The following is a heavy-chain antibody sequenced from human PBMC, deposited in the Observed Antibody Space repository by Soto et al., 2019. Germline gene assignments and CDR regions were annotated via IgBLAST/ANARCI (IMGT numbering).Heavy chain of an antibody. Sequence: GGSLRLSCAASGFTVSNNYMSWVRQAPGKGLEWVSVISGSGDSTYYADSVKGRFTISRDNSKNTLYLQMNSLRAEDTAVYYCARRGPGTYFDYWGQGTLVTVSS. CDR2: ISGSGDST. J-gene: IGHJ4*02. CDR1: GFTVSNNY. D-gene: IGHD6-13*01. V-gene: IGHV3-23*01. CDR3: ARRGPGTYFDY.